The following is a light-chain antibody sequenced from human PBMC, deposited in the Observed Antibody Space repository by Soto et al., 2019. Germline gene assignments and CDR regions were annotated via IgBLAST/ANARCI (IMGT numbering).Light chain of an antibody. CDR2: DVS. CDR3: QQYGNSPWA. CDR1: QSVSSTY. Sequence: EIVLTQSPGTLSLSPGERATLSCRASQSVSSTYLAWYQQKPGRAPTLIIHDVSRRVTGIPDRFSGSGSGTDFTLTISRLEPEDFAVYYCQQYGNSPWAFGQGTKVDIK. V-gene: IGKV3-20*01. J-gene: IGKJ1*01.